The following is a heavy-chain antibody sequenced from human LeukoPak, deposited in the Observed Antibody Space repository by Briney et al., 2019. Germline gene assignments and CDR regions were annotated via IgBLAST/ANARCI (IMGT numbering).Heavy chain of an antibody. Sequence: SQTLSLTCAVSGVSISRFSWGCIPRSPGKGLEWIGYIYNTGSTDYKPSLESRVSMSVDTFKNRFSLQLSSVTAADTAIYYCARHNGNYLTWFDPWGQGTLVTVSS. J-gene: IGHJ5*02. CDR3: ARHNGNYLTWFDP. V-gene: IGHV4-59*08. CDR2: IYNTGST. CDR1: GVSISRFS. D-gene: IGHD5-24*01.